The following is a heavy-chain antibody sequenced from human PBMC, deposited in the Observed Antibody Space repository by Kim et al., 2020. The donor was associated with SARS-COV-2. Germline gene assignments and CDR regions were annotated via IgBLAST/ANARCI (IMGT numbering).Heavy chain of an antibody. D-gene: IGHD3-22*01. J-gene: IGHJ4*02. CDR1: GGTFSSYA. CDR3: ARGYETLMIWPPFDY. V-gene: IGHV1-69*13. CDR2: IIPIFGTA. Sequence: SVKVSCKASGGTFSSYAISWVRQAPGQGLEWMGGIIPIFGTANYAQKFQGRVTITADESTSTAYMELSSLRSEDTAVYYCARGYETLMIWPPFDYWGQGTLVTVSS.